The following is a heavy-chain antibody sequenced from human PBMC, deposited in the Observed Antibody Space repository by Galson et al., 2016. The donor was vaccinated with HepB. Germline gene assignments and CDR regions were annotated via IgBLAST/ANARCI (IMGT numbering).Heavy chain of an antibody. CDR2: ICGSGGST. Sequence: SLRLSCAASGFTFSSYAMSWVRQAPGEGLEWISGICGSGGSTFYADSVKGRFTISRDKSKNTLYLQMNSLRAEDTAVYHCAKSPWYDSSGYYYVDYWGQGTLVTASS. D-gene: IGHD3-22*01. CDR1: GFTFSSYA. CDR3: AKSPWYDSSGYYYVDY. J-gene: IGHJ4*02. V-gene: IGHV3-23*01.